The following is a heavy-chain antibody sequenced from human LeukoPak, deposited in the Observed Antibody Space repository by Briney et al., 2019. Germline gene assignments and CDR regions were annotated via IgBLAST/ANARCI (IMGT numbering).Heavy chain of an antibody. V-gene: IGHV3-7*01. J-gene: IGHJ4*02. CDR1: GFTFSNYW. CDR2: IEQDGSEK. D-gene: IGHD4-17*01. CDR3: AGVTHDSGDYTQPRFDY. Sequence: PGGSLRLSCAASGFTFSNYWMTWVRQAPGKGLEWVANIEQDGSEKHYVDSVKGRFTISKDNAENSLYLQMNSLRVDDTAVYYCAGVTHDSGDYTQPRFDYWGQGTLVTVSS.